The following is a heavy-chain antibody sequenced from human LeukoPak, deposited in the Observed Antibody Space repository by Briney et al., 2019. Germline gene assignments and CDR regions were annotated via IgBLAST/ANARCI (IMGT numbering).Heavy chain of an antibody. J-gene: IGHJ6*02. V-gene: IGHV3-9*01. CDR2: ISWNSGSI. Sequence: GRSLRLSCAASGFTFDDYAMHWVRQAPGKGLEWVSGISWNSGSIGYADSVKGRFTISRGNAKNSLYLQMNSLRAEDTALYYCAKDISRGGDTHYYGMDVWGQGTTVTVSS. CDR3: AKDISRGGDTHYYGMDV. CDR1: GFTFDDYA. D-gene: IGHD2-21*02.